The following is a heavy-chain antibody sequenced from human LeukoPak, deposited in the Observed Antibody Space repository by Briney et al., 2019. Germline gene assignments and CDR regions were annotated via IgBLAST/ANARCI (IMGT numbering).Heavy chain of an antibody. CDR1: GGSISTSNYY. Sequence: SETMSLTCTVSGGSISTSNYYWGWIRQPPGKGLEWIGNIFYSGSTYYSPSLKSRVTISLDTSKNHFSLRLTSVAAADMAVYYCARRGVYFGHEPRRFFDYWGQGILVTVSS. J-gene: IGHJ4*02. V-gene: IGHV4-39*01. CDR2: IFYSGST. D-gene: IGHD1-14*01. CDR3: ARRGVYFGHEPRRFFDY.